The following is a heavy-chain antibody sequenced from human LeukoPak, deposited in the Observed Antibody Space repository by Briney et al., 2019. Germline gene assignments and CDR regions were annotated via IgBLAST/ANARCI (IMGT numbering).Heavy chain of an antibody. CDR2: ISPIFGTA. V-gene: IGHV1-69*13. J-gene: IGHJ5*02. CDR3: ARDPTSAVDTAMYWDNWFDP. Sequence: ASVKVSCKASGGTFSSYAIIWVQQAPGQGLEWMGGISPIFGTANYAQKFQGRVTITADESTGTAYMELSSLRSEDTAVYYCARDPTSAVDTAMYWDNWFDPWGQGTLVTVSS. CDR1: GGTFSSYA. D-gene: IGHD5-18*01.